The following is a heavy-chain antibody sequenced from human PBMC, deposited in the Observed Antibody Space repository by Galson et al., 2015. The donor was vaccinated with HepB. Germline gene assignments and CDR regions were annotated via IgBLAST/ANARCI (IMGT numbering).Heavy chain of an antibody. Sequence: SLRLSCAASGFTFSSYAMSWVRQAPGKGLKWVSAISGSGGSTYYADSVKGRFTISRDNSKNTLYLQMNSLRAEDTAVYYCAKANLEWLFLGFDYWGQGTLVTVSS. CDR2: ISGSGGST. V-gene: IGHV3-23*01. D-gene: IGHD3-3*01. CDR3: AKANLEWLFLGFDY. CDR1: GFTFSSYA. J-gene: IGHJ4*02.